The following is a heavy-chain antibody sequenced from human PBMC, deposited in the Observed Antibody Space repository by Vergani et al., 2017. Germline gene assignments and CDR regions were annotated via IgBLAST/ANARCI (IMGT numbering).Heavy chain of an antibody. CDR2: INPNSGGT. Sequence: QVQLVQSGAEVKKPGASVKVSCKASGYTFTGYYMHWVRQAPGQGLEWMGWINPNSGGTNYAQKFQGRVTMTRDTSISTAYMELSSLRSEDTAVYYCARSLMITFGGVLLQYYYYGMDVWGQGP. J-gene: IGHJ6*02. CDR1: GYTFTGYY. CDR3: ARSLMITFGGVLLQYYYYGMDV. V-gene: IGHV1-2*02. D-gene: IGHD3-16*01.